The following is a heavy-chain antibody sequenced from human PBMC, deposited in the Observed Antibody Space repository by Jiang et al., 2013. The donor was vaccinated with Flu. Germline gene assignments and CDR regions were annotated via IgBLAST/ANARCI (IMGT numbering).Heavy chain of an antibody. Sequence: DGETIYAQKFQGRVTMTEDTSTDTAYMELSSLRSEDTAVYYCATVLSLMKANWFDPWGQGTLVTVSS. V-gene: IGHV1-24*01. CDR2: DGET. CDR3: ATVLSLMKANWFDP. D-gene: IGHD3-16*02. J-gene: IGHJ5*02.